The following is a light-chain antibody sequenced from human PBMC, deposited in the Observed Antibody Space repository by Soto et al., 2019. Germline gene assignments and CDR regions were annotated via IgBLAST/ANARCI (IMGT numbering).Light chain of an antibody. J-gene: IGKJ4*01. CDR1: QNIAEF. CDR2: GTS. CDR3: QQFYSPVLS. V-gene: IGKV1-39*01. Sequence: DVQMTQSPSSLSASIGDRVTLTCRASQNIAEFLNWYQVKSDKGPKLLIYGTSTLQSGVPSRFSGGGSVTDFTLSISNLHPEDFAVYYCQQFYSPVLSIGGGTRVELK.